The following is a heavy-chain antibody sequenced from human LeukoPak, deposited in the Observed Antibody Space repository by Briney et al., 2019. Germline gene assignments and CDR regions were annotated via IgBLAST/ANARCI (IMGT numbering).Heavy chain of an antibody. CDR2: IRHDGSNK. J-gene: IGHJ4*02. CDR3: AKAASNYGPSDY. V-gene: IGHV3-30*02. D-gene: IGHD4-11*01. CDR1: GFTFSSYG. Sequence: GSLRLSCAASGFTFSSYGMHWVRQAPGKGLEWVAFIRHDGSNKYYADSVKGRFTISRDNSKNTLYLQMNSLRAEDTAVYYCAKAASNYGPSDYWGQGTLVTVSS.